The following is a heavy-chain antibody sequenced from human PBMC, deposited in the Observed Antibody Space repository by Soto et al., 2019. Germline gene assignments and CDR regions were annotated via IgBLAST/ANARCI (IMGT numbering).Heavy chain of an antibody. Sequence: SETLSLTCTVSGDSITSYNWNWLRQPPGKALEWIGYVYSSGSTNYNPSLKSRVAISVDTSRNQFSLKVNSVTAADTAVYYCARRAVVAVTGSLDNWLDPWGQGILVTSPQ. V-gene: IGHV4-59*01. J-gene: IGHJ5*02. CDR1: GDSITSYN. D-gene: IGHD2-21*01. CDR3: ARRAVVAVTGSLDNWLDP. CDR2: VYSSGST.